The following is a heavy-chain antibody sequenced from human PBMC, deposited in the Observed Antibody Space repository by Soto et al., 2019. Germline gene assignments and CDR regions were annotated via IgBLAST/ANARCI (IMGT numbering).Heavy chain of an antibody. CDR1: GFTFSSYA. V-gene: IGHV3-23*01. CDR2: ISGSGGST. J-gene: IGHJ6*02. D-gene: IGHD4-17*01. CDR3: AKPLDYGGNYYYYGMDV. Sequence: GGSLRLSCAASGFTFSSYAMSWVRQAPGKGLEWVSAISGSGGSTYYADSVKGRFTISGDNSKNTLYLQMNSLRAEDTAVYYCAKPLDYGGNYYYYGMDVWGQGTTVTVSS.